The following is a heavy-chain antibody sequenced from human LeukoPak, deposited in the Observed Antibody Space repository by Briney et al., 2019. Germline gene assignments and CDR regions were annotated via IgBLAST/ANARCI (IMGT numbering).Heavy chain of an antibody. CDR3: ARDTGTWYFDL. CDR2: ISSSGGST. V-gene: IGHV3-23*01. J-gene: IGHJ2*01. D-gene: IGHD4-17*01. Sequence: GGSLRLSCAASGFTFNSYAMSWVRQAPGKGLEWVSDISSSGGSTHYADSMKGRFTISRDNSKNTLYLQMNSLRAEDTAVYYCARDTGTWYFDLWGRGTLVTVSS. CDR1: GFTFNSYA.